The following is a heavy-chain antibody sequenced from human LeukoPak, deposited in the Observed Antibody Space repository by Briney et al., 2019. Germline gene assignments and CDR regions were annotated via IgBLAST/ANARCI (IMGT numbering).Heavy chain of an antibody. CDR1: GFTFSSYE. Sequence: GGSLRLSCAASGFTFSSYEMNWVRQAPGKGLEWVSYISSSGSTIYYADSVKGRFTISRDNAKSSLYLQMNSLRAEDTAVYYCARAGSDCSGGSCYRDYWGQGTLVTVSS. CDR3: ARAGSDCSGGSCYRDY. D-gene: IGHD2-15*01. CDR2: ISSSGSTI. V-gene: IGHV3-48*03. J-gene: IGHJ4*02.